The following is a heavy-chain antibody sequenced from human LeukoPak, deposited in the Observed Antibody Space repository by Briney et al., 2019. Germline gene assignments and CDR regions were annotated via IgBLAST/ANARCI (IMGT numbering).Heavy chain of an antibody. V-gene: IGHV3-23*01. D-gene: IGHD7-27*01. CDR3: AKDGGLWVSAHWGDS. Sequence: PGGSLRLSCAASGFTFSTYAMSWVRQAPGKGLEWVSTISGSGGSTYNADSVKGRFTVSRDNSKNTLFLQMNSLRAEDTAVYYCAKDGGLWVSAHWGDSWGRGTLVTVSS. CDR2: ISGSGGST. CDR1: GFTFSTYA. J-gene: IGHJ4*02.